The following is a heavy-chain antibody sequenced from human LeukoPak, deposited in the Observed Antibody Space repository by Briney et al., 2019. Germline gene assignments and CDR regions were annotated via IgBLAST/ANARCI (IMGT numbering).Heavy chain of an antibody. D-gene: IGHD6-13*01. CDR3: ARGMGAAAGRRHAFDI. Sequence: GASVKVSCKASGYTFTSYGIRWVRQAPGQGLAWMGWISAYNGNTNYAQKLPGRVTMTTDTSTSTASMELRSLRSHDTAVYYCARGMGAAAGRRHAFDIWGQGTMVTVSS. V-gene: IGHV1-18*01. J-gene: IGHJ3*02. CDR1: GYTFTSYG. CDR2: ISAYNGNT.